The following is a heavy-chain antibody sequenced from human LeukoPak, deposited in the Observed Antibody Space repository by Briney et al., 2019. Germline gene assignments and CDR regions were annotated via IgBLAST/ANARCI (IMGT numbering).Heavy chain of an antibody. J-gene: IGHJ4*02. Sequence: GGSLRLSCAASGFTFSSYGMHWVRQAPGKGLEWVAVIWYDGSNKYYADSVKGRFTISRDNSKNTLYLQMNSLRAEDTAVYYCAKRTIFGVVYRPPDYWGQGTLVTVSS. CDR3: AKRTIFGVVYRPPDY. CDR2: IWYDGSNK. D-gene: IGHD3-3*01. V-gene: IGHV3-33*06. CDR1: GFTFSSYG.